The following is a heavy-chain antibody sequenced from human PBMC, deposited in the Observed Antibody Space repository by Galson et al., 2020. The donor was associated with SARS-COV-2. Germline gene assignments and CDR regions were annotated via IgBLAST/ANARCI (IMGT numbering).Heavy chain of an antibody. CDR2: ISGSGGTT. Sequence: GGSLRLSCAASEFTFIRYAMNWVRQAPGKGLEWVSVISGSGGTTNYADSVTGRFTISRDNSKNTIYLQMNSLRAEDTAVYYCAKALGISFGGLTVTHPYDSWGQGTLVTVSS. J-gene: IGHJ4*02. CDR3: AKALGISFGGLTVTHPYDS. V-gene: IGHV3-23*01. CDR1: EFTFIRYA. D-gene: IGHD3-16*02.